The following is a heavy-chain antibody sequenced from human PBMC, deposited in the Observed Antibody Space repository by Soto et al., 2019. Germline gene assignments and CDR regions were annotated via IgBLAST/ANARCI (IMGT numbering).Heavy chain of an antibody. CDR3: AKVGYGSGSYYPFDY. V-gene: IGHV3-23*01. D-gene: IGHD3-10*01. CDR1: GFTFSSYA. Sequence: GGSLRLSCAASGFTFSSYAMSWVRQAPGKGLEWVSAISGSGGSTYYADSVKGRFTISRDNSKNTLYLQMNSLRAEDTAVYCCAKVGYGSGSYYPFDYWGQGTLVTVSS. J-gene: IGHJ4*02. CDR2: ISGSGGST.